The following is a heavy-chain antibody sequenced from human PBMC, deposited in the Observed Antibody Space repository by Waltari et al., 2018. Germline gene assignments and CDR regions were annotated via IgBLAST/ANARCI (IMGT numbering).Heavy chain of an antibody. D-gene: IGHD2-15*01. CDR2: ASASGST. CDR1: GSSISVFY. Sequence: QVHLKASGPALVKPSETLSLTCTVSGSSISVFYWSWIRPPAGKGLEWVGRASASGSTNYNPSLKSRITRAADTSRNQFSLTRTDVTAADTAMYYCVREKGGLGGWFDPWGQGIQVTVSS. V-gene: IGHV4-4*07. CDR3: VREKGGLGGWFDP. J-gene: IGHJ5*02.